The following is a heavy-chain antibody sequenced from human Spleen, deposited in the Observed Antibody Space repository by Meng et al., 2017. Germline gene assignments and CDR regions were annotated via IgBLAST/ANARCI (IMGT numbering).Heavy chain of an antibody. D-gene: IGHD6-19*01. CDR3: ARDQQWLVPSLFDY. Sequence: GQLVESGGGVVQPGRSLRLSCAASGFTFSSYGMHWVRQAPGKGLEWVAVIWYDGSNKYYADSVKGRFTISRDNSKNTLYLQMNSLRAEDTAVYYCARDQQWLVPSLFDYWGQGTLVTVSS. CDR1: GFTFSSYG. J-gene: IGHJ4*02. V-gene: IGHV3-33*01. CDR2: IWYDGSNK.